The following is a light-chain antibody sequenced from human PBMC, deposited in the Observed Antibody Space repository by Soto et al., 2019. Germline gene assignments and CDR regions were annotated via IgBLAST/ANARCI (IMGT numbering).Light chain of an antibody. CDR3: VLYMGLGISV. V-gene: IGLV8-61*01. J-gene: IGLJ2*01. CDR1: SGSVSTNYY. Sequence: QAVVTQEPSFSVSPGGTVTFTCGLSSGSVSTNYYPSWYQQTPGQAPRTLIYNTNSRSSGVPDRFSGSILGNKAALTITGAQADDESDYYCVLYMGLGISVFGGGTKVNVL. CDR2: NTN.